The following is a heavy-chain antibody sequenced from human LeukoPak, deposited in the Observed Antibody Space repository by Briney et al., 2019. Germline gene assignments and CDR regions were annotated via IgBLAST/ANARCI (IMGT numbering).Heavy chain of an antibody. CDR3: AGGGAGAGPDQYFFHY. Sequence: PGGSLRLSCEGSAFIFSGHWMNWVRQTPGKGLEWVASIKEDGSERQYVDSVKGRFSISRDNTKGSLFLQLNSLRAEDTAVYYCAGGGAGAGPDQYFFHYWGQGTLVTVSS. J-gene: IGHJ4*02. CDR1: AFIFSGHW. CDR2: IKEDGSER. V-gene: IGHV3-7*04. D-gene: IGHD6-19*01.